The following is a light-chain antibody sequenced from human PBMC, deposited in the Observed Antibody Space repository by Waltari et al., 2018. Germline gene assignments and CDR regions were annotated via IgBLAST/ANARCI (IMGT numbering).Light chain of an antibody. CDR3: QHYLRLPVT. Sequence: EIALTQSPGTLSLSVGERATVSCRASESVSRALAWYQQKPGQAPRILIYGASTRATGIPDRFSGSGSGTDFSLTISRLEPDDFAVYYCQHYLRLPVTFGQGTTVEI. CDR1: ESVSRA. J-gene: IGKJ1*01. V-gene: IGKV3-20*01. CDR2: GAS.